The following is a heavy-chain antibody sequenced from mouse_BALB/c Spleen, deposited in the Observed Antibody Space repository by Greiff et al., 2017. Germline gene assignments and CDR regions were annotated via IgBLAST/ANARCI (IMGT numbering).Heavy chain of an antibody. CDR1: GFTFSSYG. J-gene: IGHJ1*01. D-gene: IGHD2-4*01. CDR3: ARFYDYDEYFDV. V-gene: IGHV5-6-3*01. Sequence: EVQLMESGGGLVQPGGSLKLSCAASGFTFSSYGMSWVRQTPDKRLELVATINSNGGSTYYPDSVKGRFTISRDNAKNTLYLQMSSLKSEDTAMYYCARFYDYDEYFDVWGAGTTVTVSS. CDR2: INSNGGST.